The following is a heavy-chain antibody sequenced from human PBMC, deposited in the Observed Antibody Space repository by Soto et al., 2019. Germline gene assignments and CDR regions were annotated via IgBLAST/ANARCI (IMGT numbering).Heavy chain of an antibody. CDR1: GYTFTSYG. Sequence: QVQLVQSGAEVKKPGASVKVSCKASGYTFTSYGISWVRQAPGQGLEWMGWISAYNGNTNYAQKLQGRVTMTTDTSTSKAYMELRSLRSDDPAVYYCARKGATVSYYYYGMDVWGQGTTVTVSS. CDR3: ARKGATVSYYYYGMDV. J-gene: IGHJ6*02. D-gene: IGHD4-17*01. CDR2: ISAYNGNT. V-gene: IGHV1-18*01.